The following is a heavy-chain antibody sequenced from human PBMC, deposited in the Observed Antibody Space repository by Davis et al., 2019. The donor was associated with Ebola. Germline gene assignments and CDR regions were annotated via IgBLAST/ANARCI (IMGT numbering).Heavy chain of an antibody. V-gene: IGHV3-30*18. CDR3: AKGVARYYYYGMDV. CDR1: GFTFSSYG. Sequence: GESLKISCAASGFTFSSYGMHWVRQAPGKGLEWVAVISYDGSNKYYADSVKGRFTISRDNSKNTLYLQMNSLRAEDTAVYYCAKGVARYYYYGMDVWGQGTTVTVSS. CDR2: ISYDGSNK. J-gene: IGHJ6*02.